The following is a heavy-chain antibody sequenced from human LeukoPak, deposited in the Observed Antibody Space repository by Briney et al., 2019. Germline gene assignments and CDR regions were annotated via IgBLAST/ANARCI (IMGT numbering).Heavy chain of an antibody. Sequence: GGSLRLSCSCSRFTLSSYLMDGVRQGPGNGLEWVAVISYWLSNKYYADSVKGRFTISRETSKNRLYLKMNSLRAEDTAVYYCAKDRGMVRGVNLFDYWGQGTLVTVSS. CDR2: ISYWLSNK. CDR1: RFTLSSYL. J-gene: IGHJ4*02. V-gene: IGHV3-30*18. CDR3: AKDRGMVRGVNLFDY. D-gene: IGHD3-10*01.